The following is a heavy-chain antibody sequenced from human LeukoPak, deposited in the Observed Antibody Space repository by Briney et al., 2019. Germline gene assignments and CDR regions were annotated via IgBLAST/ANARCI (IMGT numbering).Heavy chain of an antibody. V-gene: IGHV4-59*01. CDR2: IYYSGST. Sequence: SETLSLTCTVSGGSISSYYWSWIRQPPGKGLEWNVYIYYSGSTNYNPSLKSRVTISVDTSKNQFSLKLSSVTAADTAVYYCARHQPNDYGDADDAFDIWGQGTMVTVSS. J-gene: IGHJ3*02. CDR1: GGSISSYY. D-gene: IGHD4-17*01. CDR3: ARHQPNDYGDADDAFDI.